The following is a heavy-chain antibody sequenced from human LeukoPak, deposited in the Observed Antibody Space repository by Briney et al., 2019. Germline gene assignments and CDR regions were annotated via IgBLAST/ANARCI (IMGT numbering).Heavy chain of an antibody. CDR1: GGSISSYY. CDR2: IFSSGST. V-gene: IGHV4-4*07. Sequence: PSETLSLTCTVSGGSISSYYWNWLRQPAGKGLEWIGRIFSSGSTNYNPSLKSRVTMSVDTSKNQFSLRLTSVTAADTAMYYCAREPSYSSSWYTHWGQGTLVTVSS. CDR3: AREPSYSSSWYTH. D-gene: IGHD6-13*01. J-gene: IGHJ4*02.